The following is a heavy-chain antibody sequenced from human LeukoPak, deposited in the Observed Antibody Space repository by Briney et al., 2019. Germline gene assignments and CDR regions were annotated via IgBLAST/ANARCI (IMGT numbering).Heavy chain of an antibody. Sequence: PSETLSLTCTVSGGSISSYYWSWIRQSPGKGLEWIGYIYYSGSTNYNPSLKSRVTISGDTSKNQFSLKLSSVTAAVTAVYYCARDKGLAAAGHWYFDLWGRGTLVTVSS. CDR2: IYYSGST. D-gene: IGHD6-13*01. CDR1: GGSISSYY. J-gene: IGHJ2*01. CDR3: ARDKGLAAAGHWYFDL. V-gene: IGHV4-59*01.